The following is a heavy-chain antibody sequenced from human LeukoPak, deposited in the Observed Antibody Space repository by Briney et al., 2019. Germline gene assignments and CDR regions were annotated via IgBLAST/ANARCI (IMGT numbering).Heavy chain of an antibody. D-gene: IGHD3-22*01. V-gene: IGHV4-39*01. CDR1: GGSISSSSYY. CDR3: ARHDTMIVVAHNYYYGMDV. Sequence: PSETLSLTCTVSGGSISSSSYYWGWIRQPPGKGLEWIGSIYYSGSTYYNPSLKSRVTISVDTSKNQFSLKLSSVTAADTAVYYCARHDTMIVVAHNYYYGMDVWGQGTTVTVSS. J-gene: IGHJ6*02. CDR2: IYYSGST.